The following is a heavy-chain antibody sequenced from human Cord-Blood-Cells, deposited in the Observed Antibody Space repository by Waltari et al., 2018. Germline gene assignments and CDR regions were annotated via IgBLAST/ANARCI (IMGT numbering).Heavy chain of an antibody. CDR2: SYSGGST. CDR3: AVSGGGDSSGYYYYFDY. J-gene: IGHJ4*02. V-gene: IGHV3-53*02. Sequence: EVQLVETGGGLIQPGGSLRLSCAASGFTVSSNYLSWVRQAPGKGLEWVSVSYSGGSTYYADSVKGRFTISRDNSKNTLYLQMNSLRAEDTAVYYCAVSGGGDSSGYYYYFDYWGQGTLVTVSS. CDR1: GFTVSSNY. D-gene: IGHD3-22*01.